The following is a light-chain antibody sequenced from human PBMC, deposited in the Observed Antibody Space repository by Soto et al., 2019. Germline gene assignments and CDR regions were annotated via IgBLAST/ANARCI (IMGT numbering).Light chain of an antibody. V-gene: IGLV2-14*01. CDR1: SDDVGGYNY. J-gene: IGLJ1*01. CDR3: SSYTSRSTLV. Sequence: QSALTQPASVSGSPGQSITISCTGTSDDVGGYNYVSWYQQHPGKAPKFIIYEVSNRPSGVSNRFSGSKSGNTASLTISGLQAEDEADYYCSSYTSRSTLVFGTGTKLTVL. CDR2: EVS.